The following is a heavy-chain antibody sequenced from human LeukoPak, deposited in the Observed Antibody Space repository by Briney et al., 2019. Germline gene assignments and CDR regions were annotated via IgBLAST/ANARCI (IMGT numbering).Heavy chain of an antibody. D-gene: IGHD6-19*01. J-gene: IGHJ4*02. CDR3: AKSPVASSGWFDAFDY. CDR2: ISGSGGST. V-gene: IGHV3-23*01. Sequence: GGSLRLSCGASGFTFSSYAMSWVRQAPGKGLEWVSAISGSGGSTYYADSVKGRFTISRDNSKNTLYLQMNSLRAEDTAVYYCAKSPVASSGWFDAFDYWGQGTLVTVSS. CDR1: GFTFSSYA.